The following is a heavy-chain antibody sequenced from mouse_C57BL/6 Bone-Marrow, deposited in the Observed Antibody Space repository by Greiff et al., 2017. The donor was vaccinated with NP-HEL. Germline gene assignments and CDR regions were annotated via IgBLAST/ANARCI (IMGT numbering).Heavy chain of an antibody. J-gene: IGHJ4*01. CDR3: TTGCAMDY. V-gene: IGHV14-4*01. Sequence: EVQLQQSGAELVRPGASVKLSCTASGFNIKDDYMHWVKQRPEQGLEWIGWIDPENGDTEYASKFQGKAPITADTSSNTAYLQLSSLTSEDTAVYYCTTGCAMDYWGQGTSVTVSS. CDR2: IDPENGDT. CDR1: GFNIKDDY.